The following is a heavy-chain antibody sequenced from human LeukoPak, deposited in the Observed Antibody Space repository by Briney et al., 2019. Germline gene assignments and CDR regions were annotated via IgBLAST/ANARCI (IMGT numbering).Heavy chain of an antibody. Sequence: SVKVSCKASGGTFSSYAISRVRQAPGQGLEWMGRIIPILGIANYAQKFQGRVTITADKSTSTAYMELSSLRSEDTAVYYCARDEGEQWLNWFDPWGQGTLVTVSS. CDR3: ARDEGEQWLNWFDP. V-gene: IGHV1-69*04. CDR2: IIPILGIA. CDR1: GGTFSSYA. D-gene: IGHD6-19*01. J-gene: IGHJ5*02.